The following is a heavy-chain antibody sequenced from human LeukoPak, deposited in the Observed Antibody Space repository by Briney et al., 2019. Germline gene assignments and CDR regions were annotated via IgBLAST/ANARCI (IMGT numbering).Heavy chain of an antibody. D-gene: IGHD2-8*01. CDR2: IYYSGST. J-gene: IGHJ4*02. CDR1: GASISSYY. CDR3: ARVEGNGLND. V-gene: IGHV4-59*01. Sequence: SETLSLPCTVSGASISSYYWGWIRQPPGKGLEWIGYIYYSGSTNYNPSLKSRVTISVDTSKNQFSLKLSSVTAADTAVYYCARVEGNGLNDWGQGTLVTVSS.